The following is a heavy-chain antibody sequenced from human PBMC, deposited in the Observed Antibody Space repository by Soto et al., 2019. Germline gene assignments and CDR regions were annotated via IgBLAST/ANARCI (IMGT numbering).Heavy chain of an antibody. CDR3: AKAYFVWSSEQPYYFDY. D-gene: IGHD3-16*01. V-gene: IGHV3-23*01. Sequence: EVQLLDSGGGLVQPGGSLRLSCAASGFTFSNYAMTWVRQGPGKGLEWVSGISGSGGRSYYADSVKGRFTISRDNSKSTLYLQMNSLRAEDTAVYYCAKAYFVWSSEQPYYFDYWGQGTLVTVSP. J-gene: IGHJ4*02. CDR1: GFTFSNYA. CDR2: ISGSGGRS.